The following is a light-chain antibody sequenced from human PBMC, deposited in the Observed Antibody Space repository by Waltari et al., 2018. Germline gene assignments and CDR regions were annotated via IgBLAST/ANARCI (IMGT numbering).Light chain of an antibody. Sequence: SSELTQDPAVSVALGQTVRITCQGDSLRSYYASWYQQKPGQAPVLVIYGKNNRPSGIPDRFSSSTSGNTASLTISGAHAEDEADYYCNSRDTSGNHVVFGGGTKLTVL. J-gene: IGLJ2*01. CDR1: SLRSYY. CDR3: NSRDTSGNHVV. V-gene: IGLV3-19*01. CDR2: GKN.